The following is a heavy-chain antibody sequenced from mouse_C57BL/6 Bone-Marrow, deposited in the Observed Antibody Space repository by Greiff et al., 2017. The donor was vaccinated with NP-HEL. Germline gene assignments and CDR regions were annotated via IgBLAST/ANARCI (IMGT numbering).Heavy chain of an antibody. CDR1: GFNIKDDY. CDR3: TTPWFAY. CDR2: IDPENGDT. Sequence: EVQLKESGAELVRPGASVKLSCTASGFNIKDDYMHWVKQRPEQGLEWIGWIDPENGDTEYASKFQGKATITADTSSNTAYLQLSSLTSEDTAVYYCTTPWFAYWGQGTLVTVSA. J-gene: IGHJ3*01. V-gene: IGHV14-4*01.